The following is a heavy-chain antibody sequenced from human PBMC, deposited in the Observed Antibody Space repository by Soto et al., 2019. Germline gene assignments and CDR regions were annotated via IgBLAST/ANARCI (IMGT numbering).Heavy chain of an antibody. J-gene: IGHJ4*02. CDR2: IYYSGST. CDR1: GGSISSSSYY. CDR3: ARRNVAAAGYYFDY. Sequence: SETLSLTCTVSGGSISSSSYYWGWIRQPPGKGLEWIGSIYYSGSTYYNPSLKSRVTISVDTSKNQFSLKLSSVTAADTAVYYCARRNVAAAGYYFDYWGQGTLVTVSS. D-gene: IGHD6-13*01. V-gene: IGHV4-39*01.